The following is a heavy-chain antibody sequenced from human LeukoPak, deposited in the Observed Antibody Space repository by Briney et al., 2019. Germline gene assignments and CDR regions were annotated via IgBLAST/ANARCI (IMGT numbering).Heavy chain of an antibody. CDR1: GGSISIGSYY. J-gene: IGHJ4*02. V-gene: IGHV4-61*02. CDR3: ARDYFDSSGYHLDY. D-gene: IGHD3-22*01. CDR2: IYASGST. Sequence: SETLSLTCTVSGGSISIGSYYWSWIRQPAGEAPEWIGRIYASGSTNYNPSLKSRVTISVDTSKNQFSLKLSSVTAADTAIYYCARDYFDSSGYHLDYWGQGALVTVSS.